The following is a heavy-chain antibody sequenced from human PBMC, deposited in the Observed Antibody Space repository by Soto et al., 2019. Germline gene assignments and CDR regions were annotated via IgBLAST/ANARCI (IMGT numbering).Heavy chain of an antibody. CDR1: GFTFDDYA. Sequence: GGSLRLSCAASGFTFDDYAMHWVRQAPGKGLEWVSLISWDGGSTYYADSVKGRFTISRDNSKSSLYLQMNSLRAEDTALYYCAKDSGDTITYGMDVWGQGTTVTVSS. J-gene: IGHJ6*02. CDR3: AKDSGDTITYGMDV. V-gene: IGHV3-43D*04. D-gene: IGHD5-12*01. CDR2: ISWDGGST.